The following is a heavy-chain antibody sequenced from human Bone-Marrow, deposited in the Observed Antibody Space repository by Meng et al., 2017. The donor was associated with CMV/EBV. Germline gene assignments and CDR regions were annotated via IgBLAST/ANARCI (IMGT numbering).Heavy chain of an antibody. CDR3: ARHATSYYYGSGF. CDR1: DGSVSSSDSY. CDR2: INYGGST. D-gene: IGHD3-10*01. J-gene: IGHJ4*02. Sequence: SETLSLTCTVSDGSVSSSDSYWGWIRQPPGKGLEWIGSINYGGSTFYSPSLKSRVTMSIDTSKKQFSLKLRSVTAADTAVYYCARHATSYYYGSGFWGQGNLVNVSS. V-gene: IGHV4-39*01.